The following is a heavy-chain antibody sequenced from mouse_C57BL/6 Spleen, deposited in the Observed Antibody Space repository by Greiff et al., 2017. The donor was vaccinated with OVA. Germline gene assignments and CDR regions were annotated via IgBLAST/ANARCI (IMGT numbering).Heavy chain of an antibody. D-gene: IGHD3-3*01. Sequence: VQLKQSGPGLVKPSQTVFLTCTVTGISITTGNYRWSWIRQFPGNKLEWIGYIYYSGTITYNPSLTSRTTITRDTPKNQFFLEMNSLTAEDTATYYCAREGDEGYFDYWGQGTTLTVSS. CDR3: AREGDEGYFDY. CDR2: IYYSGTI. CDR1: GISITTGNYR. J-gene: IGHJ2*01. V-gene: IGHV3-5*01.